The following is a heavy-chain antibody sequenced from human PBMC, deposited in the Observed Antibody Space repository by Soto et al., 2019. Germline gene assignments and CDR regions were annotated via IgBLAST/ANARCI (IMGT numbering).Heavy chain of an antibody. V-gene: IGHV3-11*01. J-gene: IGHJ5*02. CDR1: GFTFSDYY. Sequence: GGSLRLSCAASGFTFSDYYMSWIRQAPGKGLEWVSYISSSGSTIYYADSVKGRFTISRDNAKNSLYLQMNSLRAEDTAVYYCARDHRGYCSSTSCYVTSSVNWFDPWGQGTLVTVSS. CDR2: ISSSGSTI. CDR3: ARDHRGYCSSTSCYVTSSVNWFDP. D-gene: IGHD2-2*01.